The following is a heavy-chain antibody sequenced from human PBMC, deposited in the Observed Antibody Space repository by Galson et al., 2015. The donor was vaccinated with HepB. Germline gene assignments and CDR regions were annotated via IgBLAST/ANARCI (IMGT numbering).Heavy chain of an antibody. V-gene: IGHV3-21*01. Sequence: SLRLSCAASGFTFSSYSMNWVRQAPGKGLEWVSSISSSSSYIYYADSVKGRFTISRDNAKNSLYLQMNSLRAEDTAVYYCARRYPYCSGGSCYSGLIDYWGQGTLVTVSS. J-gene: IGHJ4*02. D-gene: IGHD2-15*01. CDR2: ISSSSSYI. CDR1: GFTFSSYS. CDR3: ARRYPYCSGGSCYSGLIDY.